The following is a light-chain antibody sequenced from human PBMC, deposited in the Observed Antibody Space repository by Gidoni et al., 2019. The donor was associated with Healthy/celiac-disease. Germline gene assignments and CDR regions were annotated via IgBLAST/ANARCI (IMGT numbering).Light chain of an antibody. V-gene: IGKV4-1*01. CDR2: WAS. CDR1: QSVLYSSNNKNY. J-gene: IGKJ1*01. CDR3: QQYYSTPQT. Sequence: DIAMTQSPDSLAVSLGERATINCKSSQSVLYSSNNKNYLAWYQQKPGQPPKLLIYWASTLESGVPDRFSGSGSGTDFTLTISSLQAEDVAVYYCQQYYSTPQTFGQGTKVEIK.